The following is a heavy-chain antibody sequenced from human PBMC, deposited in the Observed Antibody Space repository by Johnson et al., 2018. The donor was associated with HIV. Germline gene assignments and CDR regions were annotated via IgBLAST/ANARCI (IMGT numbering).Heavy chain of an antibody. V-gene: IGHV3-30*19. CDR1: GFTFSSYG. CDR3: ARLPSGYSRDDFDI. J-gene: IGHJ3*02. D-gene: IGHD5-18*01. CDR2: ISYDGSRK. Sequence: QVQLVESGGGVVQPGRSLRLSCAASGFTFSSYGTHWVRQAPGKGLEWVAVISYDGSRKYYADSVKGRFTISRDNSKNTLYLQMNSLRAEDTAVYYCARLPSGYSRDDFDIWGQGTMVTVSS.